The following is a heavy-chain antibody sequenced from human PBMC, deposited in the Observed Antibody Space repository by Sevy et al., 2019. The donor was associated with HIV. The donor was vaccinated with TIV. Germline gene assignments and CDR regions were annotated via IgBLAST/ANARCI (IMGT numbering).Heavy chain of an antibody. J-gene: IGHJ3*02. CDR1: GFTFSSYS. CDR2: ISSSSSTI. D-gene: IGHD3-10*01. Sequence: GESLKISCAASGFTFSSYSMNWVRQAPGKGLEWVSYISSSSSTIYYADSVKGRFTISRDNAKNSLYLQMNSLRAEDTAVYYCARSPEGIGDAFDIWGQGTMVTVSS. CDR3: ARSPEGIGDAFDI. V-gene: IGHV3-48*01.